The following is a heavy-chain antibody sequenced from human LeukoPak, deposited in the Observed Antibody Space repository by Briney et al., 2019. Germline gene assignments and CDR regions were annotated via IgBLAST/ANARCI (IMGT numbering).Heavy chain of an antibody. CDR2: ISYDGSNK. CDR1: GFTFTSYA. V-gene: IGHV3-30-3*01. D-gene: IGHD6-19*01. CDR3: AKDGSGWGIDY. J-gene: IGHJ4*02. Sequence: GGSLRLSCAASGFTFTSYAMHWVRQAPGKGLEWVSFISYDGSNKYYADSVKGRFTISRDNSKNTLYLQMNSLRAEDTAVYYCAKDGSGWGIDYWGQGTLVTVSS.